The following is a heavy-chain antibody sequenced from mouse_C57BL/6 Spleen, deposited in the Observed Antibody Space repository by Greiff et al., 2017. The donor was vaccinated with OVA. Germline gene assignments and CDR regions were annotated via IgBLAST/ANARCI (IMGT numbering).Heavy chain of an antibody. J-gene: IGHJ4*01. CDR2: IYPGDGDT. D-gene: IGHD1-1*02. Sequence: VQVVESGPELVKPGASVKISCKASGYAFSSSWMNWVKQRPGKGLEWIGRIYPGDGDTNYNGKFKGKATLTADKSSSTAYMQRSSLTSEDSAVYFCARGRLSAGYAMDYWGQGTSVTVSS. CDR3: ARGRLSAGYAMDY. V-gene: IGHV1-82*01. CDR1: GYAFSSSW.